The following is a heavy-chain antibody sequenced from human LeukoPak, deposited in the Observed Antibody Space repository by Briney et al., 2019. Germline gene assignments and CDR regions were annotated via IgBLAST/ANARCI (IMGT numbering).Heavy chain of an antibody. D-gene: IGHD6-13*01. J-gene: IGHJ3*02. CDR3: ARIRRIAVAGITRWKSFDN. CDR2: IVRDDSK. CDR1: GVSLSPSAMG. Sequence: SGPTLVNPTQTLTHPCPFSGVSLSPSAMGVSWIRQPPEKALHWLARIVRDDSKYYNTPLKTSLTISKDTSKNQGDLTIPIMDPVDTATYYCARIRRIAVAGITRWKSFDNWGQGTMVTVSS. V-gene: IGHV2-70*11.